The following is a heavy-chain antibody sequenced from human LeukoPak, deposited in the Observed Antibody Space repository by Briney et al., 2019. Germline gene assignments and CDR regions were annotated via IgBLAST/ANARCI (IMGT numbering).Heavy chain of an antibody. Sequence: SETLSLTCTVSGGSISSSSHYWSWIRRPPGKGLEWIASINYSGSTYYNPSLKSRLTMSVDISKNQFSLKLSSVTAADTAVYYCARGVKGLRGAFDIWGQGTMVTVSS. D-gene: IGHD3-10*01. CDR1: GGSISSSSHY. CDR3: ARGVKGLRGAFDI. V-gene: IGHV4-39*07. CDR2: INYSGST. J-gene: IGHJ3*02.